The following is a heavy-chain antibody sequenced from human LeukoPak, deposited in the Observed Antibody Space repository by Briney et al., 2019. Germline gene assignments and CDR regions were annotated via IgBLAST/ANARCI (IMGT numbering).Heavy chain of an antibody. Sequence: GASVKVSCKASGGTFSSYAISWVRQAPGQGLEWMGGIIPIFGTANYAQKFQGRVTITADESTSTAYMELSSLRSEDTAVYYCARGEDHTVFDYYYGMDVGGKGTTVTVSS. V-gene: IGHV1-69*13. D-gene: IGHD4-17*01. CDR1: GGTFSSYA. CDR3: ARGEDHTVFDYYYGMDV. J-gene: IGHJ6*04. CDR2: IIPIFGTA.